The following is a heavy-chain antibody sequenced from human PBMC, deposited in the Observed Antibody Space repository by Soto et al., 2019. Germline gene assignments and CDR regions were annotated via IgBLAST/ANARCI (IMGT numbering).Heavy chain of an antibody. J-gene: IGHJ4*02. CDR1: GFTFSSYS. Sequence: EVLLVESGGGLVKPGGSLRLSCAASGFTFSSYSMNWVRQAPGKGLEWVSSISSSSSYIYYADSVKGRFTISRDNAKKSLHLQIKSLRAEDTAVYYCARDRRDGYNFDYWGQGTLVTVSS. CDR2: ISSSSSYI. CDR3: ARDRRDGYNFDY. D-gene: IGHD5-12*01. V-gene: IGHV3-21*01.